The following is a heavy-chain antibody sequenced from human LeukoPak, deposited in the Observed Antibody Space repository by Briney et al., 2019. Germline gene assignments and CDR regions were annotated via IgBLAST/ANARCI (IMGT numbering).Heavy chain of an antibody. CDR2: IKSSGGRT. J-gene: IGHJ4*02. V-gene: IGHV3-23*01. Sequence: GGSLRLSCAATGFTFTSHAMTWVRQAPGKGLEWVSAIKSSGGRTFYADSVKGRFTISRDNSKNTLYLQMNSLIVEDTAIYYCARDGLYCSSTNCYLDYWGQGTLVTVSS. CDR1: GFTFTSHA. D-gene: IGHD2-2*01. CDR3: ARDGLYCSSTNCYLDY.